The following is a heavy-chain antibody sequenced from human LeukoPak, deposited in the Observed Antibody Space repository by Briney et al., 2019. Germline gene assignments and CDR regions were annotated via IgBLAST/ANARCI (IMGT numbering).Heavy chain of an antibody. D-gene: IGHD3-10*01. CDR1: GGSISSSSYY. CDR3: ARHVRAAESVLFDY. CDR2: IYYSGST. J-gene: IGHJ4*02. V-gene: IGHV4-39*01. Sequence: SETLSLTCTVSGGSISSSSYYWGWIRQPPGKGLEWIGSIYYSGSTYYNPSLKSRVTISVDTSKNQFSLKLSSVTAADTAVYYCARHVRAAESVLFDYWGQGTLVTVSS.